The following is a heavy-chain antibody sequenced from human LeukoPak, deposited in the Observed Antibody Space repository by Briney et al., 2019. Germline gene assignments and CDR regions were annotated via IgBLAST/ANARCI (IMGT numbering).Heavy chain of an antibody. D-gene: IGHD3-22*01. J-gene: IGHJ1*01. V-gene: IGHV1-2*02. CDR2: INPNSGGT. Sequence: GASVKVSCKASGYTFTGYYMHWVRQAPGQGLEWMGWINPNSGGTNYAQKFQGRVTMTRNTSISTAYMELSSLRSEDTAVYYCARAGRDSSGYYSPAEYFQHWGQGTLVTVSS. CDR1: GYTFTGYY. CDR3: ARAGRDSSGYYSPAEYFQH.